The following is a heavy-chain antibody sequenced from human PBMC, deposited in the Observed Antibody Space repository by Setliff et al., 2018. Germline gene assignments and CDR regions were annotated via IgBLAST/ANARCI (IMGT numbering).Heavy chain of an antibody. Sequence: GGSLRLSCVGTGFSFRNCWASWVRQAPGKGPEWLASINPGGSETYYVDSARGRFTISRDNARNSLSLQMNNLRTEDTAVYYCFGAGTCSYWGQGTLVTVSS. CDR1: GFSFRNCW. CDR3: FGAGTCSY. CDR2: INPGGSET. J-gene: IGHJ4*02. V-gene: IGHV3-7*01. D-gene: IGHD3-10*01.